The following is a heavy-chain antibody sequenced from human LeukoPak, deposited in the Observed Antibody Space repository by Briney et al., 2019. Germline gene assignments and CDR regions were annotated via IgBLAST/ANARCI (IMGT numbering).Heavy chain of an antibody. CDR2: ISYDGSNK. J-gene: IGHJ4*02. CDR3: ARELYGGNDY. Sequence: GGSLRLSCAASGFTFSSYAMHWVRQASGKGLEWVAVISYDGSNKYYADSVKGRFTISRDNSKNTLYLQMNSLRAEDTAVYYCARELYGGNDYWGQGTLVTVSS. V-gene: IGHV3-30-3*01. CDR1: GFTFSSYA. D-gene: IGHD4-23*01.